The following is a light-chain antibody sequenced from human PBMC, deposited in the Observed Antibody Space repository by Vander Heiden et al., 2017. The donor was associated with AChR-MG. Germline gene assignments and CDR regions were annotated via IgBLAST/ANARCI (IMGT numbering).Light chain of an antibody. CDR2: DNN. J-gene: IGLJ2*01. CDR3: GTWDSSLSSGL. CDR1: SSNIGKDY. Sequence: QSVMTQPPSVSAAPGQKVTISCSGSSSNIGKDYVSWYQQVPGTAPKLLIYDNNKRPSGIPDRFSGSKSGTSATLGITGLQTGDEADYYCGTWDSSLSSGLFGGGTKLTGL. V-gene: IGLV1-51*01.